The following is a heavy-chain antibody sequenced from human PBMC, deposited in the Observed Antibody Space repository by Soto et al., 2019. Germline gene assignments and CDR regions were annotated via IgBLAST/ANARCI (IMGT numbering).Heavy chain of an antibody. Sequence: SGPTLVNPTQTLTLTCTFSGFSLSTSGMCVSWIRQPPGKALEWLALIDWDDDKYYSTSLKTRLTISKDTSKNQVVLTMTNMDPVDTATYYCARSGYYDSSGYGKNAFDIWGQGTMVTVSS. CDR1: GFSLSTSGMC. CDR2: IDWDDDK. CDR3: ARSGYYDSSGYGKNAFDI. V-gene: IGHV2-70*01. D-gene: IGHD3-22*01. J-gene: IGHJ3*02.